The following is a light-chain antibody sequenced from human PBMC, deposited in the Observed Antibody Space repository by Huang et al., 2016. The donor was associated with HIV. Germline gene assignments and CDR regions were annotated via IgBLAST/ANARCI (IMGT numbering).Light chain of an antibody. CDR1: QNLLHSSGHNR. V-gene: IGKV2-28*01. Sequence: EIVITQSPLSLPVSPGQPASISCTSSQNLLHSSGHNRLDWYLQKPGQSPQLLIFLTSNRASGVPDKFTGSGSGSNFTLSINKVQPDDVGIYYCMQGLQTPPTFGQGTKLEI. J-gene: IGKJ2*01. CDR2: LTS. CDR3: MQGLQTPPT.